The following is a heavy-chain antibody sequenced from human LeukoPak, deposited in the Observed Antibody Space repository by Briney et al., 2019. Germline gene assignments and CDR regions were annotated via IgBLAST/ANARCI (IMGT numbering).Heavy chain of an antibody. V-gene: IGHV4-39*01. J-gene: IGHJ4*02. CDR1: GGSISSSSYY. CDR3: ARVPGIAGY. CDR2: IYYSGST. D-gene: IGHD6-13*01. Sequence: SETLSLTCTVSGGSISSSSYYWGWIRQPPGKGLEWIGSIYYSGSTYYNPSLKSRVTISVDTSKNQFSLKLSSVTAADTAVYYCARVPGIAGYWGQGTLVTVSS.